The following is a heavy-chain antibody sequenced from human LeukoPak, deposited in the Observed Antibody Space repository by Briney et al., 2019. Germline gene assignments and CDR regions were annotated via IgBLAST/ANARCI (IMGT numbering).Heavy chain of an antibody. V-gene: IGHV1-69*04. J-gene: IGHJ4*02. CDR1: GGTFSSYA. CDR2: IIPIFGIA. D-gene: IGHD4-17*01. CDR3: AREDGDRSTSDYFDY. Sequence: SVKVSCKASGGTFSSYAISWVRQAPGQGLKWMGRIIPIFGIANYAQKFQGRVTITADKSTSTAYMELSSLRSEDTAVYYCAREDGDRSTSDYFDYWGQGTLVTVSS.